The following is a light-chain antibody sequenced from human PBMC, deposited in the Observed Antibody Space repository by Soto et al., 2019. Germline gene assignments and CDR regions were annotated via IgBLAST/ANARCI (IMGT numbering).Light chain of an antibody. Sequence: EIVLTQSPGTLSLSQGERATLSCRASQSVSSSYLAWYPQKLGQAPRLLIYGASRRDTGIPDRFSGSGSGTDCTLSISIVAPEDFAVYYGQEDGCSPPITFAQGKRL. V-gene: IGKV3-20*01. CDR1: QSVSSSY. CDR2: GAS. J-gene: IGKJ5*01. CDR3: QEDGCSPPIT.